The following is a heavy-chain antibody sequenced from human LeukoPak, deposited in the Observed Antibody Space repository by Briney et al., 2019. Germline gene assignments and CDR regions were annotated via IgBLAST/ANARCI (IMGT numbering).Heavy chain of an antibody. CDR3: ARDRAVYSGYGNDAFDI. CDR2: ISAYNGNT. CDR1: GYTFTSYG. V-gene: IGHV1-18*01. Sequence: GASVNVSCKASGYTFTSYGISWVRQAPGQGLEWMGWISAYNGNTNYAQKLQGRVTMTTDTSTSTAYMELRSLRSDDTAVYYCARDRAVYSGYGNDAFDIWGQGTMVTVSS. J-gene: IGHJ3*02. D-gene: IGHD5-12*01.